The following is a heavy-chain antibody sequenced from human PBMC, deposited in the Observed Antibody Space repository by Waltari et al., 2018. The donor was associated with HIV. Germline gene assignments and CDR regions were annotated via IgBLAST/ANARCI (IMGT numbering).Heavy chain of an antibody. V-gene: IGHV3-23*04. CDR2: ISGSGSTT. CDR1: GFTFSSYA. D-gene: IGHD2-21*01. J-gene: IGHJ5*01. Sequence: VQLVESGGGVVQPGKSLRLSCAASGFTFSSYAMSWVRQAPGKGLQWVSIISGSGSTTYSADSVKGRVTISRDNSENTLYLQINSLRAEDTAVYYCAKGAFDMVVVSALDSWGHGTLVTVSS. CDR3: AKGAFDMVVVSALDS.